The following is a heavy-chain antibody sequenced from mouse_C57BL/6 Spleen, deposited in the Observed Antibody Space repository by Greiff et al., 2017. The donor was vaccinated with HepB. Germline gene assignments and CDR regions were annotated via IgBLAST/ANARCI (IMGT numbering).Heavy chain of an antibody. CDR1: GFSLTSYG. CDR2: IWSDGST. J-gene: IGHJ4*01. D-gene: IGHD2-4*01. Sequence: VQLQQSGPGLVAPSQSLSITCTVSGFSLTSYGVHWVRQPPGKGLEWLVVIWSDGSTTYNSALKSRLSISKDNSKSQVFLKMNSLQTDDTAMYYCARQGDYDNYAMDYWGQGTSVTVSS. CDR3: ARQGDYDNYAMDY. V-gene: IGHV2-6-1*01.